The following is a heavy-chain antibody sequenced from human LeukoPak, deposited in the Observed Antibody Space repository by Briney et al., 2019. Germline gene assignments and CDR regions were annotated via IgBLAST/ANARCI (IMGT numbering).Heavy chain of an antibody. CDR2: IRSKAYGGTT. D-gene: IGHD1-14*01. CDR3: TRDRKGTYYYYGMDV. Sequence: PGRSLRLSCTASGFTFGDYAMSWLRPAPGKGLEWVGFIRSKAYGGTTEYAASVKGRFTISRDDSKSIAYLQMNSLKTEDTAVYYCTRDRKGTYYYYGMDVWGQGTTVTVSS. J-gene: IGHJ6*02. V-gene: IGHV3-49*03. CDR1: GFTFGDYA.